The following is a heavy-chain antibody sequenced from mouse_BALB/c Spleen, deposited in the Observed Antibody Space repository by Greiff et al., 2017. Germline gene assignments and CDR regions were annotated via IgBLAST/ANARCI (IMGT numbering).Heavy chain of an antibody. Sequence: VQLQESGAELVRPGVSVKISCKGSGYTFTDYAMHWVKQSHAKSLEWIGVISTYYGDASYNQKFKGKATMTVDKSSSTAYMELARLTSEDSAIYYCARGLWPRDYWGQGTSVTVSS. V-gene: IGHV1S137*01. D-gene: IGHD1-1*02. CDR1: GYTFTDYA. J-gene: IGHJ4*01. CDR3: ARGLWPRDY. CDR2: ISTYYGDA.